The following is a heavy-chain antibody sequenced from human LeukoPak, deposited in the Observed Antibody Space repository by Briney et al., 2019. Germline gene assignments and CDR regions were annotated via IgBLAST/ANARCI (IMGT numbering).Heavy chain of an antibody. J-gene: IGHJ6*03. D-gene: IGHD6-19*01. Sequence: ASVKVSCKASGYTFTSYDINWVRQATRQGLEWMGWMYPNSGNTGYAQKFQGRVTITRNTSISTAYMELSSLRSEDTAVYYCARSRSGYYYYYMDVWGKGTTVTVSS. CDR2: MYPNSGNT. V-gene: IGHV1-8*03. CDR3: ARSRSGYYYYYMDV. CDR1: GYTFTSYD.